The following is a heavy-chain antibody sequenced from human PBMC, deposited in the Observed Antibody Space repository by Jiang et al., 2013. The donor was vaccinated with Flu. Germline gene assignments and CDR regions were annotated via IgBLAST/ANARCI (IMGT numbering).Heavy chain of an antibody. D-gene: IGHD4-17*01. CDR3: ARGGSDYEGVSY. CDR1: GFDFGDSG. CDR2: ITWNGGNS. V-gene: IGHV3-20*04. Sequence: SGGGWWSGPRGGPSRLSCAASGFDFGDSGMTWVRQAPGKGLEWVAGITWNGGNSGYADSVKGRFTISRDNAENSVYLQMHSLRAEDTALYYCARGGSDYEGVSYWGQGTLVIVSS. J-gene: IGHJ4*02.